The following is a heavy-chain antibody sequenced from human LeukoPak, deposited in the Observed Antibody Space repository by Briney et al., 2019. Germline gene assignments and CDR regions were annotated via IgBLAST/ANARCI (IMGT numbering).Heavy chain of an antibody. V-gene: IGHV3-33*01. CDR1: GFTFSSYG. CDR3: ARSRGGSSSGVGDNFDY. J-gene: IGHJ4*02. Sequence: GGSLRLSCAASGFTFSSYGMHWVRQAPGKGLEWVAVIWNDGSNKYYADSVKGRFTISRDQSKNTLSLQMNSLGAEDTAVYCCARSRGGSSSGVGDNFDYWGQGTLVTVSS. D-gene: IGHD6-6*01. CDR2: IWNDGSNK.